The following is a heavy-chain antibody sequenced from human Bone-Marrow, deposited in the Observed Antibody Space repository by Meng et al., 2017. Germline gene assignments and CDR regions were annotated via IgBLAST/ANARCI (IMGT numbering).Heavy chain of an antibody. CDR2: TNAGNGNT. CDR1: GYTFTSYA. Sequence: ASVKVSCKASGYTFTSYAMHWVRHAPGQRLVWMGWTNAGNGNTKYSQKFQGRVTITRDTSASTAYMELSSLRSEDTAVYYCAVAGRYYYYYGMDVWGQGTTVTVSS. CDR3: AVAGRYYYYYGMDV. V-gene: IGHV1-3*01. D-gene: IGHD6-19*01. J-gene: IGHJ6*02.